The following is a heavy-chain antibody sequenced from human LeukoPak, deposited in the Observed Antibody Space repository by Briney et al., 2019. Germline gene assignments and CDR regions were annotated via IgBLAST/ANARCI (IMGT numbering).Heavy chain of an antibody. J-gene: IGHJ4*02. CDR3: ARFIYDSGGYYLDD. CDR2: IYLSGST. V-gene: IGHV4-59*08. D-gene: IGHD3-22*01. Sequence: PSETLSLTCTVSGGSISSYYWRWIRQSPGKGLEWIGYIYLSGSTQCNPALKSRVTMSVDTSKNQFSLKLSSVTAADTAIYYSARFIYDSGGYYLDDWGQGILVTVSS. CDR1: GGSISSYY.